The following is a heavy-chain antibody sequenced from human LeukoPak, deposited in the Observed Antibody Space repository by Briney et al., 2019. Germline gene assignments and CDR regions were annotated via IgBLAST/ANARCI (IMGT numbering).Heavy chain of an antibody. CDR2: INSDGTET. D-gene: IGHD1-1*01. Sequence: GGSLRLSCAVSGFTFSSYWMHRVRQAPGKGLVWVSRINSDGTETHYADSVQGRFIISRDNAKNTLYLQMNSLRVEDTAVYYCGRFNEAESHWGQGALVTVSS. CDR3: GRFNEAESH. J-gene: IGHJ4*02. CDR1: GFTFSSYW. V-gene: IGHV3-74*01.